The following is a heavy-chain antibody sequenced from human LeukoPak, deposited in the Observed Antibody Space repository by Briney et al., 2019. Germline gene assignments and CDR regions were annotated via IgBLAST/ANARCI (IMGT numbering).Heavy chain of an antibody. V-gene: IGHV4-4*02. CDR2: VYHSVST. J-gene: IGHJ3*02. CDR3: AGAYCGGDCYSGRAFDI. CDR1: GGSISSSYW. Sequence: SETLSLTCAVSGGSISSSYWWSWVRQPPGKGLEWIGEVYHSVSTNYYPSLKSRVTISIEKSKNQFSLKLSSVTAADTAVYYCAGAYCGGDCYSGRAFDIWGQGTMVTVSS. D-gene: IGHD2-21*02.